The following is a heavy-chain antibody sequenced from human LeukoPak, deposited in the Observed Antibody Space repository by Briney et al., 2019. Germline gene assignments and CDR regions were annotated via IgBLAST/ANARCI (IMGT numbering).Heavy chain of an antibody. CDR1: GASMHNHY. J-gene: IGHJ4*02. CDR3: ARHVAVAGIRRYFDY. Sequence: SETLSLTCSVSGASMHNHYWSWIRQPPGKALEWIGYVSDSETTNYNPSLKSRVSMSVDTSKNQFSLKLSSVTAADTAVYYCARHVAVAGIRRYFDYWGQGTLVTVSS. D-gene: IGHD6-19*01. CDR2: VSDSETT. V-gene: IGHV4-59*08.